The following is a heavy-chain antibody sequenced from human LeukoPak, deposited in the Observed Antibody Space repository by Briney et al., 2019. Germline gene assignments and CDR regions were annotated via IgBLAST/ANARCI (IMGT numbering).Heavy chain of an antibody. V-gene: IGHV3-23*01. J-gene: IGHJ4*02. CDR2: ISASGGST. D-gene: IGHD1-1*01. Sequence: PGGSLRLSCAASGFTFSKYVMSWVRQAPGKGLEWVSVISASGGSTYYADSVKGRFTISRDNPTNTLYLQMNSLRVEDTAVYYCAKFSPSNLYYWGQGTLVTVS. CDR3: AKFSPSNLYY. CDR1: GFTFSKYV.